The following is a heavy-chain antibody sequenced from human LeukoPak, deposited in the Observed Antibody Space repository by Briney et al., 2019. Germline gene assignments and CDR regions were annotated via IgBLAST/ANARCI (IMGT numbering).Heavy chain of an antibody. CDR2: ISYDGSNK. CDR3: AKDYLDIAAAGTDY. Sequence: PGRSLRLSCAASGFTFSSYGMHWVRQAPGKGLEWVAVISYDGSNKYYADSVKGRFTISRDNSKNTLYLQMNSLRAEDTAVYYCAKDYLDIAAAGTDYWGQGTLVTVSS. D-gene: IGHD6-13*01. J-gene: IGHJ4*02. CDR1: GFTFSSYG. V-gene: IGHV3-30*18.